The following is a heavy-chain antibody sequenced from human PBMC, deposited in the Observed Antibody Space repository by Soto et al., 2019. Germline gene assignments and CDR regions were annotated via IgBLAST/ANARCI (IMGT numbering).Heavy chain of an antibody. CDR2: IYYSGST. V-gene: IGHV4-31*03. J-gene: IGHJ3*02. Sequence: PSETLSLTCTVSGGSISSGGYYWSWIRQHPGKGLEWIGYIYYSGSTYYNPSLKSRVTISVDTSKNQFSLKLSSVTAADTAVYYCARGARSITMVRGVAFDIWGQGTMVTVSS. CDR1: GGSISSGGYY. D-gene: IGHD3-10*01. CDR3: ARGARSITMVRGVAFDI.